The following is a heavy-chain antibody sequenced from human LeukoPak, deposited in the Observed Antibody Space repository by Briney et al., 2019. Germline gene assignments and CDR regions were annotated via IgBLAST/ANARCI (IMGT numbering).Heavy chain of an antibody. CDR1: GFTFSSYS. CDR3: ARETSQKGAHYMDV. V-gene: IGHV3-21*01. J-gene: IGHJ6*03. D-gene: IGHD3-16*01. Sequence: GGSLGLSCGASGFTFSSYSMNWVRQAPAKGLEWVSSISSSSSYIYYADSVKGRFTISRDNAKNSLYLQMNSLRAEDTAVYYCARETSQKGAHYMDVWGKGTTVTISS. CDR2: ISSSSSYI.